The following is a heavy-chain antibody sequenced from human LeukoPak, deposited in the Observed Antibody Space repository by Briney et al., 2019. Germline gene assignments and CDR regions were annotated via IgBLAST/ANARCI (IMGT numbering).Heavy chain of an antibody. Sequence: PSETLSLTCTVSGGSISSSSYYWGWIRQPPGKGLEWIGSIYYSGSTYYNPSLKSRVTISVDTSKNQISLKLSSVTAADTAVYYCARPQSTITGDLAYWGQGTLVTVSS. CDR3: ARPQSTITGDLAY. CDR1: GGSISSSSYY. V-gene: IGHV4-39*01. D-gene: IGHD4-11*01. CDR2: IYYSGST. J-gene: IGHJ4*02.